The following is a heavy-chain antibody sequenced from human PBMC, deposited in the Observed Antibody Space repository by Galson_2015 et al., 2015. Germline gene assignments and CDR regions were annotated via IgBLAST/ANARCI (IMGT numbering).Heavy chain of an antibody. J-gene: IGHJ4*02. CDR2: ISTGDGNT. D-gene: IGHD2-15*01. Sequence: SVKVSCKASGYTFTNYGIHWVRQAPGHRLEWMGWISTGDGNTKFSQKFQGRVTITRDTSASTAYMELSSLTSEDTAVYYCARDTHCSGGTCYFFGYWGQGTLVTVSS. CDR3: ARDTHCSGGTCYFFGY. V-gene: IGHV1-3*04. CDR1: GYTFTNYG.